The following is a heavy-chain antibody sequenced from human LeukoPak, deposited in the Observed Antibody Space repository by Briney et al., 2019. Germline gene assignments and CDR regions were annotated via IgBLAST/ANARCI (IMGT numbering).Heavy chain of an antibody. V-gene: IGHV1-2*02. CDR1: GYTFTGYY. J-gene: IGHJ6*03. D-gene: IGHD4-23*01. Sequence: ALVKVSCKASGYTFTGYYMHWVRQAPGQGLEWMGWINPNSGGTNYAQKFQGRVTMTRDTSISTAYMELSRLRSDDTAVYYCARDRYDYGGSSGGYYYYYMDVWGKGTTVTVSS. CDR2: INPNSGGT. CDR3: ARDRYDYGGSSGGYYYYYMDV.